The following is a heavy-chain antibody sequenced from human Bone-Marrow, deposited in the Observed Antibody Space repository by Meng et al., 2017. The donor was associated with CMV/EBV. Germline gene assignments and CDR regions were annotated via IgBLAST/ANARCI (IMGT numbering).Heavy chain of an antibody. V-gene: IGHV3-20*04. Sequence: GESLKISCAASGFTFHDYGMSWVRQAPGKGLEWVSGINWNGDNTGYADSVKGRFTISRDNAKNSLYLQMNSLRAEDTALYYCARSITGGDALDIWGQGTMVTVSS. D-gene: IGHD7-27*01. CDR2: INWNGDNT. CDR1: GFTFHDYG. J-gene: IGHJ3*02. CDR3: ARSITGGDALDI.